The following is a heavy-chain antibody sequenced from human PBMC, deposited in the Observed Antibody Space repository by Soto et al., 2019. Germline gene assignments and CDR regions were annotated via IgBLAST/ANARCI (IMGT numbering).Heavy chain of an antibody. J-gene: IGHJ4*02. D-gene: IGHD3-22*01. CDR2: ISITSSYI. V-gene: IGHV3-21*01. CDR1: GITFSTYS. CDR3: AAGIADYYDSSGYYAY. Sequence: PGGSLRLSCAASGITFSTYSMNWVRQAPGKGLEWVSSISITSSYIYYADSLKGRFTVSRDNAKNTLYLQMNSLRAEDTAVYYCAAGIADYYDSSGYYAYWGQGISVTVSS.